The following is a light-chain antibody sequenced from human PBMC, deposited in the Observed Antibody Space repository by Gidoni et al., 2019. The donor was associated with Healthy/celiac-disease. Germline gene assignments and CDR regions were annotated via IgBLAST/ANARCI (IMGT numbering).Light chain of an antibody. J-gene: IGKJ1*01. CDR3: QQYNNWPWT. CDR2: GAS. V-gene: IGKV3-15*01. Sequence: EIVMTQSPATLSVSPGERATLSCRASQSVSSNLAWYQQKPGQAPRLLLYGASTRATGIPARFSGSGSGTEFTLTISRLQSEDFAVYYCQQYNNWPWTFGKGTKVEIK. CDR1: QSVSSN.